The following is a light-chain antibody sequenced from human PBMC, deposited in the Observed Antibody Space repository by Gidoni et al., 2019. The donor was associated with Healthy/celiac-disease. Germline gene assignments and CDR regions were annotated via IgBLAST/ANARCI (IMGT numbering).Light chain of an antibody. CDR3: QQYGSSPWT. CDR2: GAS. Sequence: EIVLTQSPATLSLSPGERATLSCRASQSVSSSYLAWYQQKPGQAPRLLIYGASSRATGIPDRFSGSGSGTEFTLTISRLEPEDFAVYYCQQYGSSPWTFGQGTKVEIK. V-gene: IGKV3-20*01. J-gene: IGKJ1*01. CDR1: QSVSSSY.